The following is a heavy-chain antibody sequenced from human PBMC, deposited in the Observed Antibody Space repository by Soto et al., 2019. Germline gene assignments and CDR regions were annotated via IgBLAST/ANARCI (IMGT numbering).Heavy chain of an antibody. Sequence: QVQLVESGGGVVQPGRSLRLSCAASGFTFSNYAIHWVRQAPGKGLEWVALIWNDGSNKYYTDSVKGRFTISRDNSKNALYLQMNNLRAEDTAVYYCARGGGQYGGVDCYSPYWGQGTLVTVAS. CDR3: ARGGGQYGGVDCYSPY. J-gene: IGHJ4*02. CDR2: IWNDGSNK. V-gene: IGHV3-33*01. CDR1: GFTFSNYA. D-gene: IGHD2-21*02.